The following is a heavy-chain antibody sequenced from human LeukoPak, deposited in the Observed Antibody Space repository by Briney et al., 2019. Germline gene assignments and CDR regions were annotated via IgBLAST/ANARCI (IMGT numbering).Heavy chain of an antibody. CDR3: ARGFGDDWNYGSGRYYYYYYMDV. D-gene: IGHD1-7*01. CDR1: GGSFSGYC. CDR2: INHSGST. J-gene: IGHJ6*03. Sequence: PSETLSLTCAVYGGSFSGYCWSWIRQPPGKGLEWIGEINHSGSTNYNPSLKSRVTISVDTSKNQFSLKLSSVTAADTAVYYCARGFGDDWNYGSGRYYYYYYMDVWGKGTTVTVSS. V-gene: IGHV4-34*01.